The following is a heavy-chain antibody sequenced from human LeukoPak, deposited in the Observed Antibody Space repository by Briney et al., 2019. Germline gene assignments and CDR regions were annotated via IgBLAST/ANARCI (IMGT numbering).Heavy chain of an antibody. Sequence: GGSLRLSCAAPGFTFSTFAMIWVRQPPGKGLEWVSSIFPSGGEIHYADSVRGRFTISRDNSKSTLSLQMNSLRVEDTAVYYCARDWYHAIDYWGQGTLVTVSS. CDR2: IFPSGGEI. D-gene: IGHD2-2*01. CDR3: ARDWYHAIDY. CDR1: GFTFSTFA. J-gene: IGHJ4*02. V-gene: IGHV3-23*01.